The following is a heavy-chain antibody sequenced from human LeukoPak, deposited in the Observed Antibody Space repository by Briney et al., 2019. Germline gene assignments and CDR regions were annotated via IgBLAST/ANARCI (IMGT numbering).Heavy chain of an antibody. CDR1: GFTFSSYW. CDR3: ARDSRIQLWYAPFDY. Sequence: GGSLRLSCAASGFTFSSYWMSWVRQAPGKGLEWVANIKQDGSEKYYVDSVKGRFTISRDNAKNSLYLQMNSLRAEDTAVYYCARDSRIQLWYAPFDYWGQGTLVTVSS. J-gene: IGHJ4*02. V-gene: IGHV3-7*01. D-gene: IGHD5-18*01. CDR2: IKQDGSEK.